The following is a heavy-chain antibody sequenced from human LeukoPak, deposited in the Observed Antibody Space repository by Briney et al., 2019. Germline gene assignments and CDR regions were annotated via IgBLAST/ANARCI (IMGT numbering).Heavy chain of an antibody. D-gene: IGHD5-24*01. CDR3: ARRPNRDGYNSYYFDY. J-gene: IGHJ4*02. CDR2: IYPGDSET. CDR1: GYSFTSYW. Sequence: GESLKISCKGSGYSFTSYWIDWVRQMPGKGLEWMGIIYPGDSETRYSPSFQGQVTISADKSISTAYLQWSSLKASDTAMYYCARRPNRDGYNSYYFDYWGQGTLVTVSS. V-gene: IGHV5-51*01.